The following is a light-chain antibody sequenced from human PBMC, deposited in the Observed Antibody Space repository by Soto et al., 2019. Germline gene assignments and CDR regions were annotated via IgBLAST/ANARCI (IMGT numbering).Light chain of an antibody. CDR1: QSLSSNY. CDR3: QQYDTSPRT. CDR2: GAS. J-gene: IGKJ1*01. V-gene: IGKV3-20*01. Sequence: EIVLTQSPGTLSLSPGERATLSCRASQSLSSNYLAWHQQKTGQAPRLLIYGASSRATGIPDRFSGSGSGTDFTLTITRLEPEDFAVYYGQQYDTSPRTCGQGTKVEIK.